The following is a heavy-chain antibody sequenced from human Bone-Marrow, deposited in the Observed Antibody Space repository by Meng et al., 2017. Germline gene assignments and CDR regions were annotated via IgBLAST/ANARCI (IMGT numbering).Heavy chain of an antibody. J-gene: IGHJ4*02. V-gene: IGHV1-46*01. CDR2: INPSGNST. CDR1: GYTFTNYY. D-gene: IGHD3-10*01. CDR3: ASPRQAGSGRGLGY. Sequence: ASVKVSCKASGYTFTNYYMHWVRQAPGQGLEWMGIINPSGNSTIYAQKFKGRVTMTRDTATSTVYMELSSLRTEDTAIYYCASPRQAGSGRGLGYWGQGTLVTVSS.